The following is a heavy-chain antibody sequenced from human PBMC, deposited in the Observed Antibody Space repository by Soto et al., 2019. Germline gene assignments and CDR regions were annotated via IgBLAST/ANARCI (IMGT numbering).Heavy chain of an antibody. V-gene: IGHV3-30-3*01. CDR1: GSSFPNYP. J-gene: IGHJ5*02. CDR2: ISHDGVTK. CDR3: VRGGYSSSWERLDP. D-gene: IGHD4-4*01. Sequence: QPGGSLRLSCAASGSSFPNYPMHWVRQTPDKGLEWLAVISHDGVTKNSADSVKGRFSISRDNSRNRLSLEMDSPRSEDTAMYYCVRGGYSSSWERLDPWGQGTQVTVSS.